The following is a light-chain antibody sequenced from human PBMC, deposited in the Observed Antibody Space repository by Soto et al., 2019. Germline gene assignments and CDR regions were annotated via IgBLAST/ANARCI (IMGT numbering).Light chain of an antibody. CDR1: LNVNSY. CDR2: DAS. V-gene: IGKV3-15*01. Sequence: MVMTQSPATLYLSPWERATLSCRASLNVNSYLAWYQQKPGQAPRLLIYDASNRATGIPARFSGSGSGTEFTLTISSLQSEDFAVYYCQQYNNWPPLTLGQGTDWRL. J-gene: IGKJ5*01. CDR3: QQYNNWPPLT.